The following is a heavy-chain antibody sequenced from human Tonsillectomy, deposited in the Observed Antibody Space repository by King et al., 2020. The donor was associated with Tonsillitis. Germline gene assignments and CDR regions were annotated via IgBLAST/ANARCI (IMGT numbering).Heavy chain of an antibody. CDR1: GFTFSNYA. D-gene: IGHD3-16*01. V-gene: IGHV3-23*04. J-gene: IGHJ4*02. CDR3: AKGGWGSVIDY. CDR2: IGSGGGNT. Sequence: VQLVESGGGLVQPGGSLRLSCAASGFTFSNYAMSWVRQAPGKGLEWVSSIGSGGGNTYYTDSVKGRFTMSRANSKGTLYLQMNSLSAEDTAVYYCAKGGWGSVIDYWGQGTLVTVSS.